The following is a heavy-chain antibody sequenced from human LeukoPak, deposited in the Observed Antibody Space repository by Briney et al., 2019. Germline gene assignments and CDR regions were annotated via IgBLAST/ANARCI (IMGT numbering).Heavy chain of an antibody. Sequence: GGSLRLSCAVSGFTFSGFWMSWSRQAPGKGLEWVASINSDGSEGYYADVVKGRFTISRDNAKNSLYLQINTLRAEDTAVYYCARSSYSSSSSVWGQGTMVTVSS. J-gene: IGHJ3*01. V-gene: IGHV3-7*03. CDR1: GFTFSGFW. CDR3: ARSSYSSSSSV. D-gene: IGHD6-6*01. CDR2: INSDGSEG.